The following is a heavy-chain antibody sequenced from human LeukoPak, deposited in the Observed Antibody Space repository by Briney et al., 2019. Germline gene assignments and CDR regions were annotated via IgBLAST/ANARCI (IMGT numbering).Heavy chain of an antibody. J-gene: IGHJ4*02. CDR2: IHYSGST. CDR1: GGSISRSSYY. CDR3: ARQKGYSSGWYFDY. Sequence: SETLSLTCAVSGGSISRSSYYWGWLRQPPGKGLEWIGSIHYSGSTYYNPSLKSRVTISVDTSKNQLSLKLSSVTAADTAVYYCARQKGYSSGWYFDYWGQGTLVTVSS. D-gene: IGHD6-19*01. V-gene: IGHV4-39*01.